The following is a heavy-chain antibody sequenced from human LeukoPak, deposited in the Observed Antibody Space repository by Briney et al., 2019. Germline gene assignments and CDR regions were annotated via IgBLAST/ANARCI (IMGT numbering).Heavy chain of an antibody. CDR3: ARDIGPIQLHLWGSAFDY. CDR2: INPSGGST. Sequence: GASVKVSCKASGYTFTSYYMHWVRQAPGQGLEWMGIINPSGGSTSYAQKFQGRVTMTRDMSTSTVYMKLSTLLSAHTAVNYCARDIGPIQLHLWGSAFDYWGQGTLVTVSS. D-gene: IGHD5-18*01. J-gene: IGHJ4*02. CDR1: GYTFTSYY. V-gene: IGHV1-46*01.